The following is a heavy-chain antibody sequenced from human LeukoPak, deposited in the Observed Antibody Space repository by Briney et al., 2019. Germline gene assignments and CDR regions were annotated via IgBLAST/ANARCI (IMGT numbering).Heavy chain of an antibody. V-gene: IGHV3-74*01. J-gene: IGHJ4*02. CDR2: INTDGSST. CDR1: GFTFSSYW. CDR3: ASYRGGGDYFDY. Sequence: GGSLRLSCAASGFTFSSYWMHWVRQAPGKGLVWVSRINTDGSSTNYADSVKGRFTISRDNAKNTLYLQMNSLRAEDTAVYYCASYRGGGDYFDYWGQGTLVTVSS. D-gene: IGHD3-16*01.